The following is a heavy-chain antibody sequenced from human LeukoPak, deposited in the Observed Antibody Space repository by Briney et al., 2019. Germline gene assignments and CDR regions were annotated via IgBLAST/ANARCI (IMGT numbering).Heavy chain of an antibody. J-gene: IGHJ4*02. D-gene: IGHD5-12*01. Sequence: GGSLRLSCAASGFTFSTYTMHWVRQAPGKGLEWVSSIASSSTYIYYADSVKGRFTISRDNAKNSLYLQMNSLRAEDTAVYFCARGPSGYHNTGGQGTLVTVSS. CDR3: ARGPSGYHNT. V-gene: IGHV3-21*01. CDR2: IASSSTYI. CDR1: GFTFSTYT.